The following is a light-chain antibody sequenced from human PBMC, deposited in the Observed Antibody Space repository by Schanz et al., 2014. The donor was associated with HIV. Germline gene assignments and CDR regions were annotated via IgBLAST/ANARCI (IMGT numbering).Light chain of an antibody. CDR2: QVS. V-gene: IGKV2-30*02. CDR1: QSLVHSLGNTH. CDR3: MQGTHWPWT. J-gene: IGKJ1*01. Sequence: DVVMTQSPLSLPVTLGQPASISCRSSQSLVHSLGNTHLNWFQHRPGQSPRRLIYQVSNRDSGVPDRFSGSGSGTDFTLKISRVEAEDVGVYYCMQGTHWPWTFGQGTKVEIK.